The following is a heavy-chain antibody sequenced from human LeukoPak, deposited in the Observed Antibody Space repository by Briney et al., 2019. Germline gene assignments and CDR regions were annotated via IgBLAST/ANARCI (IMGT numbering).Heavy chain of an antibody. CDR2: IIPIFGSS. CDR1: GGTFSNYA. J-gene: IGHJ3*02. V-gene: IGHV1-69*13. Sequence: ASVKVSCKAPGGTFSNYAICWVRQAPGQGLEWLGGIIPIFGSSNYAQNFQDRVTITADESTSTAYMELSSLRSEDTAVYYCASVTTVTTKGHGAFDIWGQGTMVTVSS. D-gene: IGHD4-17*01. CDR3: ASVTTVTTKGHGAFDI.